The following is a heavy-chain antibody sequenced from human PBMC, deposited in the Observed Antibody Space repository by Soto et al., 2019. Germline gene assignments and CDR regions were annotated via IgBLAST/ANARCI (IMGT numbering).Heavy chain of an antibody. CDR1: GFTFSSYW. J-gene: IGHJ5*02. Sequence: EVQLVESGGGLVQPGGSLRLSCAASGFTFSSYWMSWVRQAPGKGLEWVANIKQDGSEKYYVDSVKGRFTISRDNAKNSLYLQMNSLRAEDTAVYYCARDNTGSGSYYNPNPNWGQMVFDPWGQGTLVTVSS. CDR3: ARDNTGSGSYYNPNPNWGQMVFDP. D-gene: IGHD3-10*01. V-gene: IGHV3-7*01. CDR2: IKQDGSEK.